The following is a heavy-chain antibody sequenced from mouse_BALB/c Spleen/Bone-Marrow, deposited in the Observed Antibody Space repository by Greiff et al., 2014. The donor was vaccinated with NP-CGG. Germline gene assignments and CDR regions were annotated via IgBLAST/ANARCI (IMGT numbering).Heavy chain of an antibody. V-gene: IGHV14-3*02. CDR2: IDPANGNA. D-gene: IGHD1-1*01. CDR3: SRWTLTTVGDGWFTY. Sequence: EVQLQQSGAELVKPGASVKLSCTASGFNIKDTYIHWVKQRPEQGLEWIGRIDPANGNAKYDPKFQGKATITADTFSNTVYLHVSSLTSEDTAVYHCSRWTLTTVGDGWFTYWGQGTLVTVSA. CDR1: GFNIKDTY. J-gene: IGHJ3*01.